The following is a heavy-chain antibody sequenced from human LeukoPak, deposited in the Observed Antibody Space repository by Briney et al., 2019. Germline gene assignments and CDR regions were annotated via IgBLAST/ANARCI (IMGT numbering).Heavy chain of an antibody. Sequence: ESGPTLVNPTQPLTLTCTFSGFSLSTSGVGVGWIRQPPGKALEWLALIYWNDDNRYSPSLKSRLTITKDTSKNQVVLKMTNMDPVDTATYYCAHYGDYRFMYYFDYWGQGTLVTVSS. CDR1: GFSLSTSGVG. J-gene: IGHJ4*02. CDR2: IYWNDDN. D-gene: IGHD4-17*01. CDR3: AHYGDYRFMYYFDY. V-gene: IGHV2-5*01.